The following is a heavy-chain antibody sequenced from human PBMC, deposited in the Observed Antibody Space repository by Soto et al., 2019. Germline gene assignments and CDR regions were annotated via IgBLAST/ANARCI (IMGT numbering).Heavy chain of an antibody. CDR2: IYYSGGT. CDR3: ARGADSRGYYHDL. D-gene: IGHD3-22*01. CDR1: GGSISSGVYY. V-gene: IGHV4-30-4*01. J-gene: IGHJ2*01. Sequence: QVQLQESGPGLVKPSQTLSLTCTVSGGSISSGVYYWSWIRQPPGKGLEWIGYIYYSGGTYYNPCLKSRVTISVDTAKNQFALKLSPVTAGDTAGYYCARGADSRGYYHDLWGRGPLVSV.